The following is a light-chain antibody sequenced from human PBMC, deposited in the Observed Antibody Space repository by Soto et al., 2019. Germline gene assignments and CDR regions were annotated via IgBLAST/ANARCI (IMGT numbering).Light chain of an antibody. J-gene: IGKJ3*01. CDR3: QQRDNWPLS. V-gene: IGKV3-11*01. CDR1: QSISSY. CDR2: DAS. Sequence: EIVLTQSPATLSLSPGQRATLSCRASQSISSYLAWYQQKPGQAPRLLIYDASNRATGIPARFSGSGSGTVCTLTICSLETLVFAIDYCQQRDNWPLSFGTGTKVDIE.